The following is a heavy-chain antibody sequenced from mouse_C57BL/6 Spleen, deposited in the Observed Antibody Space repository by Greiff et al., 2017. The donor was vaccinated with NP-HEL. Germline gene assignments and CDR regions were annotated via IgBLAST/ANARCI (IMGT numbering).Heavy chain of an antibody. CDR1: GYTFTSYW. CDR2: TNPTNGRT. V-gene: IGHV1S81*02. D-gene: IGHD1-1*01. CDR3: ARIKKIVGTYCDY. J-gene: IGHJ2*01. Sequence: QVQLQQSGAELVKAGASVKMSCKASGYTFTSYWMHWVKQRLGQGLEWFAETNPTNGRTYYNEKFKSKATLTVDKSSSTAYMLLSGPTFEDSAVYYCARIKKIVGTYCDYWGQGTTLTGSS.